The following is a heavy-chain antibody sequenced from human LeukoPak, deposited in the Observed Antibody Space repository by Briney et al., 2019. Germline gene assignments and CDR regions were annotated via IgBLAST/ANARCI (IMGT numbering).Heavy chain of an antibody. CDR3: AFWSGYYTDDY. CDR2: ISSSGSTI. J-gene: IGHJ4*02. V-gene: IGHV3-48*03. Sequence: GGSLRLSCAASGFTFSSYEMNWVRKAPGKGLEWVSYISSSGSTIYYADSVKGRFTISRDNAKNSLYLQMNSLRAEDTAVYYCAFWSGYYTDDYWGQGTLVTVSS. CDR1: GFTFSSYE. D-gene: IGHD3-3*01.